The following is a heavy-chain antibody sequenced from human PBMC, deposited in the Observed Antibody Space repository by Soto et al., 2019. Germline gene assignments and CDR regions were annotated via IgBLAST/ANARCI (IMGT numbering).Heavy chain of an antibody. D-gene: IGHD5-12*01. V-gene: IGHV4-59*01. J-gene: IGHJ4*02. CDR3: ARALYGGDGYNLGGYYFDY. CDR1: GGSTSSYY. CDR2: IYYSGST. Sequence: PSETLSLTCTVSGGSTSSYYWSWIRQPPGKGLEWIGYIYYSGSTNYNPSLKSRVTISVDTSKNQFSLKLSSVTAADTAVYYCARALYGGDGYNLGGYYFDYWGQGTLVTVSS.